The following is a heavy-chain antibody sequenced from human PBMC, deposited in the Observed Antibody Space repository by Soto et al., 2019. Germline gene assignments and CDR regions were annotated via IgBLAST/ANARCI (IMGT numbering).Heavy chain of an antibody. CDR2: IYYSGST. D-gene: IGHD3-22*01. Sequence: QVQLQESGPGLVKPSETLSLTCTVSGGSVSSGSYYWSWIRQPPGKGLEWIGYIYYSGSTNYNPSLTSRVTISVDTSKNQFSLKLSSVTAADTAVYYCARWVTMIVGEHNWFDPWGQGTLVTVSS. CDR3: ARWVTMIVGEHNWFDP. J-gene: IGHJ5*02. V-gene: IGHV4-61*01. CDR1: GGSVSSGSYY.